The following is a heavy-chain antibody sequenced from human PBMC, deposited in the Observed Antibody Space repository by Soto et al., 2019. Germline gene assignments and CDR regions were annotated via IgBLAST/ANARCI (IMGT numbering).Heavy chain of an antibody. Sequence: QVQLQESGPGLVKPSETLSLTCTVSGGSISTYYWDWIRQPPGKELEWIGYTHYSGNTNYHPSLRSRVTISLDTSRNQFSLKLSSVTAADTAIYYCARHTVTIRAGFDYWGPGALVTVS. V-gene: IGHV4-59*13. D-gene: IGHD4-17*01. CDR3: ARHTVTIRAGFDY. J-gene: IGHJ4*02. CDR1: GGSISTYY. CDR2: THYSGNT.